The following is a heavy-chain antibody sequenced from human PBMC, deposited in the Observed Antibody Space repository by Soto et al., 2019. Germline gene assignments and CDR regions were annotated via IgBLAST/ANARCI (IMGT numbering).Heavy chain of an antibody. CDR1: GYTFTSND. D-gene: IGHD4-17*01. V-gene: IGHV1-8*01. Sequence: QVQLVQSGAEVKKPGASVKVSCKASGYTFTSNDINWVRQATGQGLEWMGWMNPNKGNTGYAQKFQGRITMTRNNXISTAYMELSSLRSEDTAVYYCARCYGGYTWYPDYWGQGTLVTVSS. J-gene: IGHJ4*02. CDR3: ARCYGGYTWYPDY. CDR2: MNPNKGNT.